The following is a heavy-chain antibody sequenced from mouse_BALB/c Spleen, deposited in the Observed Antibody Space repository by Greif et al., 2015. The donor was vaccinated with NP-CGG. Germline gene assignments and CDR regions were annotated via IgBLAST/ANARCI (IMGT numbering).Heavy chain of an antibody. J-gene: IGHJ1*01. CDR1: GFNIKDTY. V-gene: IGHV14-3*02. Sequence: EVQLQQSGAELVKPGASVKLSCTASGFNIKDTYMHWVKQRPEQGLEWIGRIDPANGNTKYDPKFQGKATITADTSSNTAYLQLSSLASEDTAVYYCARRGNYGGFDVWGAGTTVTVSS. CDR3: ARRGNYGGFDV. CDR2: IDPANGNT. D-gene: IGHD2-1*01.